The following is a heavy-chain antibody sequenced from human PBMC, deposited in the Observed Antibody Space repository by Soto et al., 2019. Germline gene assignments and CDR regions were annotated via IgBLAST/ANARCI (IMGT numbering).Heavy chain of an antibody. D-gene: IGHD1-26*01. CDR1: GFTFSSYA. Sequence: HPGGSLRLSCAASGFTFSSYAMRWVRQAPGKGLEWVSAISGSGGSTHYADSVKGRFTISRDNSKNTLYLQMNSLRAEDTAVYYCAKDQLLESYYDTYFDYWGQGTLVTVSS. CDR2: ISGSGGST. J-gene: IGHJ4*02. V-gene: IGHV3-23*01. CDR3: AKDQLLESYYDTYFDY.